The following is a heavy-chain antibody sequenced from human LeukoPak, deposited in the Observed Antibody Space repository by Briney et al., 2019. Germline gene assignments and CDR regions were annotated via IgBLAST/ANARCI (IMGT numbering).Heavy chain of an antibody. J-gene: IGHJ3*01. CDR1: GGSISSYY. D-gene: IGHD6-6*01. V-gene: IGHV4-59*01. CDR2: IYYSGST. Sequence: SETLSLTCTVSGGSISSYYWSWIRQPPGKGLEWIGYIYYSGSTNYNPSLKSRVTISVDTSKNQFSLKLSSVTAADTAVYYCARDLSEYDAFDLWGQGTMVTVSS. CDR3: ARDLSEYDAFDL.